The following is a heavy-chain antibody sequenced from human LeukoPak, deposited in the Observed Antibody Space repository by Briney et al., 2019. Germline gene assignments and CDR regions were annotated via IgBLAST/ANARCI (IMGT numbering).Heavy chain of an antibody. CDR1: GGTFSSYA. D-gene: IGHD1-26*01. Sequence: SVKVSCKAFGGTFSSYAISWVRQAPGQGLEWMGGITPIFGTANYAQKFQGRVTITADESTSTAYMELSSLRSEDTAVYYCARDYVIQKWVPLGLWGQGTLVTVSS. J-gene: IGHJ4*02. V-gene: IGHV1-69*13. CDR3: ARDYVIQKWVPLGL. CDR2: ITPIFGTA.